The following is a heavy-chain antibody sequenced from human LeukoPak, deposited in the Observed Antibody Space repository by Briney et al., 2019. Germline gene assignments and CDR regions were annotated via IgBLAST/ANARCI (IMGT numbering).Heavy chain of an antibody. Sequence: SETLSLTCTVSGGSIRNYFWSWIRQPPGKGLEWIGYMYYSGPANYNPSLKSRVSISVDTSKNQVSLKLSSVTAADTAVYYCARDGCPTGGGANCLGNWFDRWGQGTLVTVSS. V-gene: IGHV4-59*01. J-gene: IGHJ5*02. CDR2: MYYSGPA. CDR3: ARDGCPTGGGANCLGNWFDR. CDR1: GGSIRNYF. D-gene: IGHD2-8*02.